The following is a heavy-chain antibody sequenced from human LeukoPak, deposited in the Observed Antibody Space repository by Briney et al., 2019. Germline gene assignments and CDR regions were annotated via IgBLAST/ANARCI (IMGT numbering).Heavy chain of an antibody. Sequence: ASVKVSCKASGGTFSSYAISWVRQAPGQGLEWMGRINSKSGGTTYAQNFQGRVTMTRDTSISTAYMELSRLRSDDTAVYYCARSRSGGENWFDPWGQGTLVTVSS. CDR1: GGTFSSYA. J-gene: IGHJ5*02. V-gene: IGHV1-2*06. D-gene: IGHD2-15*01. CDR3: ARSRSGGENWFDP. CDR2: INSKSGGT.